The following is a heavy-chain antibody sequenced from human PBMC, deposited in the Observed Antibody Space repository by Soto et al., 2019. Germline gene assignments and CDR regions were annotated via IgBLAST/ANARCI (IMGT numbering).Heavy chain of an antibody. CDR2: INPSGST. Sequence: SSTLSLTCAVYGGSFSYYYWSWIRQPPGKGLEWTGEINPSGSTNYNPSLKSRVTISLDTSKNQFSLKLSSVTAADTAVYYCARGVVNDYVWGSYRYTFDYWGQGTLVTVSS. CDR1: GGSFSYYY. J-gene: IGHJ4*02. D-gene: IGHD3-16*02. CDR3: ARGVVNDYVWGSYRYTFDY. V-gene: IGHV4-34*01.